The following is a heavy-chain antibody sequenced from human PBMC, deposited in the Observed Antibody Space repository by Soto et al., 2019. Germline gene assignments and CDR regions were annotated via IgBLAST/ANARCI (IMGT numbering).Heavy chain of an antibody. J-gene: IGHJ6*02. V-gene: IGHV3-30*18. D-gene: IGHD6-6*01. CDR2: ISYDGSNK. CDR3: AKALIAARRGKHYYGMDV. CDR1: GFTFSSYG. Sequence: PGGSLRLSCAASGFTFSSYGMHWVRQAPGKGLEWVAVISYDGSNKYYADSVKGRFTISRDNSKNTLYLQMNSLRAEDTAVYYCAKALIAARRGKHYYGMDVWGQGTTVTVSS.